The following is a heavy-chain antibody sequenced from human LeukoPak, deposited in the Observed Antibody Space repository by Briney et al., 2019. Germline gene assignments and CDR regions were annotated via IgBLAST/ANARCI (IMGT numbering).Heavy chain of an antibody. CDR1: GFTVSSNY. J-gene: IGHJ6*02. Sequence: QPGGSLRLSCAASGFTVSSNYMSWVRQAPGKGLEWVSVIYSGGSTYYADSVKGRFTISRDNSKNTLYLQMNSLRAEDTAVYYCAREEGRYYYGMDVWGQGTTVTVSS. CDR2: IYSGGST. V-gene: IGHV3-66*01. CDR3: AREEGRYYYGMDV.